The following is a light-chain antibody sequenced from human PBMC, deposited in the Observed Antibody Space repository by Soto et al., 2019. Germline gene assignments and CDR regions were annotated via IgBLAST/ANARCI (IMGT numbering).Light chain of an antibody. CDR3: QQYNSYSLT. Sequence: DIQMTQSPSTLSASVGDGVTITCRARQSISSWLAWYQQKPGKAPKVLIYDASKLESGVPSRFSGSGSGLEFTLTISSLQPDDFATYYCQQYNSYSLTFGGGTKVEIK. J-gene: IGKJ4*01. CDR1: QSISSW. V-gene: IGKV1-5*01. CDR2: DAS.